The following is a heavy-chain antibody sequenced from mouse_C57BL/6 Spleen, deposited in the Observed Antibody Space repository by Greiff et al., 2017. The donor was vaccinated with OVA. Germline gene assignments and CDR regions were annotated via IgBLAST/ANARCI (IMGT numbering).Heavy chain of an antibody. J-gene: IGHJ2*01. CDR2: INYDGSST. D-gene: IGHD1-1*01. CDR3: SRFITTVVAYYFDY. V-gene: IGHV5-16*01. CDR1: GFTFSDYY. Sequence: EVKVVESEGGLVQPGSSLKLSCTASGFTFSDYYMAWVRQVPEKGLEWVANINYDGSSTYYLDSLKSRFIISRDHAKNMLYLQMSRLKSEDTATYYCSRFITTVVAYYFDYWGQGTTLTVSS.